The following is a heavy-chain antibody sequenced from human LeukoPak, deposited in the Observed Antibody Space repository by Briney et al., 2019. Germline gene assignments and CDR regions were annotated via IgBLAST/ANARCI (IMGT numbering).Heavy chain of an antibody. CDR2: IIPILGIA. CDR1: VGTFIIYA. V-gene: IGHV1-69*04. J-gene: IGHJ4*02. Sequence: SVSVSSKPSVGTFIIYAISWVPQAPGQGLEWMGRIIPILGIANSTQKLQGRVTITADKSTSTAYMKLRRLRSEHTAVYYCATVIMVRGNYFDYWGQGTLVTVS. D-gene: IGHD3-10*01. CDR3: ATVIMVRGNYFDY.